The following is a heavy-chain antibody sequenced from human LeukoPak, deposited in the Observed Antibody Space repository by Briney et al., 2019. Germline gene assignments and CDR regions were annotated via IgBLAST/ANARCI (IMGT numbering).Heavy chain of an antibody. CDR3: ARERAITIFGVVTSNSYFDY. Sequence: SQTLSLTCTVSGGSISSGDYYWSWIRQPPGKGLEWIGYIYYSGSTYYNPSLKSRVTISVDTSKNQFSLKLSSVTAADTAVYYCARERAITIFGVVTSNSYFDYWGQGTLVTVSS. CDR1: GGSISSGDYY. D-gene: IGHD3-3*01. V-gene: IGHV4-30-4*08. CDR2: IYYSGST. J-gene: IGHJ4*02.